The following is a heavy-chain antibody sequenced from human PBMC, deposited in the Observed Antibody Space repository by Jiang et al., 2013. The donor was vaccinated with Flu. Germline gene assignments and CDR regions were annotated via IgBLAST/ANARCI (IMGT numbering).Heavy chain of an antibody. CDR3: VRDSGGRLDP. Sequence: SQTLSLTCTISGDSVSSNSVSWNWIRQSPSRGLEWLGRTYHRSKWYSESAVSVKSRITVKPDASKNQFSLQLNSVTPEDAAMYYCVRDSGGRLDPWGQGTLVTVSS. CDR2: TYHRSKWYS. V-gene: IGHV6-1*01. J-gene: IGHJ5*02. CDR1: GDSVSSNSVS. D-gene: IGHD2-8*02.